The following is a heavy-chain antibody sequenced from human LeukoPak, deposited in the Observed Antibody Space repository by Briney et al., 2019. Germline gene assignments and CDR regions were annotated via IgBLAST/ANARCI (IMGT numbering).Heavy chain of an antibody. J-gene: IGHJ4*02. CDR1: GGSISSSNW. D-gene: IGHD3-22*01. CDR2: IYHSGST. V-gene: IGHV4-4*02. Sequence: PSETLSLTCAVSGGSISSSNWWSWVRQPPGKGLEWIGEIYHSGSTNYNPSLKSRVTISVDKSKNQFSLKPSSVTAADTAVYYCARYFDSSGYYFDYWGQGTLVTVSS. CDR3: ARYFDSSGYYFDY.